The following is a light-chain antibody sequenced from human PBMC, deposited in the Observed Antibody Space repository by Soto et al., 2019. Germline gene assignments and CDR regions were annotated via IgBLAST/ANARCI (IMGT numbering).Light chain of an antibody. V-gene: IGLV2-14*01. J-gene: IGLJ1*01. CDR3: ASVRSGTLLV. Sequence: QSALTQPASVSGSPGQSITISCTGPSSDIGGSNLISWYQHSPGKAPRLLIYEVNNRPSGVSKRFSGSKAGNTASLTISGLLDDDEADYFCASVRSGTLLVFGSGTKVTVL. CDR1: SSDIGGSNL. CDR2: EVN.